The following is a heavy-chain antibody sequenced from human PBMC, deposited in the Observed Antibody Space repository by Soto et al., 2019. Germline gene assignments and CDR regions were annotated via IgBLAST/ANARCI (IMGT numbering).Heavy chain of an antibody. D-gene: IGHD2-21*01. CDR2: ISTGGAYM. V-gene: IGHV3-21*06. CDR1: GFTFRNYN. CDR3: ASDIASPGGDYFDS. Sequence: EVQLVESGGGLVKAGGSLRLFCTASGFTFRNYNMNWVRQAPGKGLEWVSSISTGGAYMFYADSVKGRFTISRDNAQNSLFLQIDRPRAEDTAVYYCASDIASPGGDYFDSWGQGTLVTVSS. J-gene: IGHJ4*02.